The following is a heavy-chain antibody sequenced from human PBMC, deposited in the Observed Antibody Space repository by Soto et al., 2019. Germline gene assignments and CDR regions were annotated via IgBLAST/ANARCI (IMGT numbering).Heavy chain of an antibody. CDR1: GYTFTSYD. CDR2: MNPNSGNT. J-gene: IGHJ6*03. Sequence: ASVKVSCKASGYTFTSYDINWVRQATGQGLEWMGWMNPNSGNTGYAQKFQGRVTMTRNTSISTAYMELSSLRSEDTAVYYCARGGRYCSSTSCYYYYYYYMDVWGKGTTVTVSS. D-gene: IGHD2-2*01. V-gene: IGHV1-8*01. CDR3: ARGGRYCSSTSCYYYYYYYMDV.